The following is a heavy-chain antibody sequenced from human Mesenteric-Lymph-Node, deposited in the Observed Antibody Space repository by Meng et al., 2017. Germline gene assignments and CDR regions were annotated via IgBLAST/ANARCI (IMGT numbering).Heavy chain of an antibody. CDR2: ISYDGSNK. V-gene: IGHV3-30*01. J-gene: IGHJ4*02. CDR3: AQPRGMVDIDY. Sequence: VGRVESGGGVGQPGSSLSLSCAASGFTFSSYAMHWVRQAPGKGLEWVAVISYDGSNKYYADSVKGRFTISRDNSKNTLYLQMNSLRAEDTAVYYCAQPRGMVDIDYWGQGTLVTVSS. CDR1: GFTFSSYA. D-gene: IGHD3-10*01.